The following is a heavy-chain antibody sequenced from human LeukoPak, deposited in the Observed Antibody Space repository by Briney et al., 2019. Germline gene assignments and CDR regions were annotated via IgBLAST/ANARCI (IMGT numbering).Heavy chain of an antibody. J-gene: IGHJ4*02. CDR3: ASSAGALIDC. Sequence: PGGSLRLSCAASGLTFSRQWMFWVRQVPGKGLVWVSQIDRDGTSTGYADSVKGRFTISRDNAKNALYLQMDSLRAEDTAVYYCASSAGALIDCWGQGTLVIVSS. D-gene: IGHD6-19*01. V-gene: IGHV3-74*01. CDR1: GLTFSRQW. CDR2: IDRDGTST.